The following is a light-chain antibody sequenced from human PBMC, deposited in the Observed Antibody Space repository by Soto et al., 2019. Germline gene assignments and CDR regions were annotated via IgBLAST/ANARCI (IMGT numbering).Light chain of an antibody. CDR1: TGAVTSGYY. Sequence: QAVVTQEPSLTVSPGGTVTLTCASSTGAVTSGYYPNWFQQKPGQAPRALIYSTSNKYSWTPARFSGSLLGGKAALTLSGXXXXXXXXXYCLLYYGGQLGVFGGGTQLT. CDR2: STS. J-gene: IGLJ2*01. CDR3: LLYYGGQLGV. V-gene: IGLV7-43*01.